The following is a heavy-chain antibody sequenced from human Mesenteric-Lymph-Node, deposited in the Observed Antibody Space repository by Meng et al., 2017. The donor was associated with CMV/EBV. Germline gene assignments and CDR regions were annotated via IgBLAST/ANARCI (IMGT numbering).Heavy chain of an antibody. CDR2: INPGSGSS. V-gene: IGHV1-46*01. CDR3: ARKRRDFDF. J-gene: IGHJ4*02. Sequence: KVSCKASRSTFTDYYLHWVRQAPGQGLEWMGIINPGSGSSRYAQKFQGRVTMTRDTSTSTVYMELSSLRSEDTAVYFCARKRRDFDFWGQGTLVTVSS. CDR1: RSTFTDYY.